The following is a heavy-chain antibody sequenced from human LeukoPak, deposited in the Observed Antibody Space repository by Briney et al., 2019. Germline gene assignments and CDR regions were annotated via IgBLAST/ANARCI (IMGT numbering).Heavy chain of an antibody. V-gene: IGHV3-30*03. Sequence: GGSLRPSCAASGFTFSSYGMHWVRQAPGKGLEWVAVISYDGSNKYYTDSVKGRFTISRDNSKNTLYLQMNSLRAEDTAVYYCARDRNSSNWYGGYWGQGTLVTVSS. CDR1: GFTFSSYG. CDR2: ISYDGSNK. J-gene: IGHJ4*02. D-gene: IGHD6-13*01. CDR3: ARDRNSSNWYGGY.